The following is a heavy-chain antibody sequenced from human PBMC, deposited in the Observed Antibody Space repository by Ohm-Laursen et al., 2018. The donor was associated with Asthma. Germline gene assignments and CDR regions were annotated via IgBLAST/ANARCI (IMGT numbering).Heavy chain of an antibody. Sequence: SLRLSCAAPGFTFSSYGMHWVRQAPGKGLEWVAVISYDGSNKYYADSVKGRFTISRDNSKNTLYLQMNSLRAEDTAVYYCARDAYSGTYFDYWGQGTLVTVSS. D-gene: IGHD6-25*01. V-gene: IGHV3-30*03. CDR2: ISYDGSNK. J-gene: IGHJ4*02. CDR1: GFTFSSYG. CDR3: ARDAYSGTYFDY.